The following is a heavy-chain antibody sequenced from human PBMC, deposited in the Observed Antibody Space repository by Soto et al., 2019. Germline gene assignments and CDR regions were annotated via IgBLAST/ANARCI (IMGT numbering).Heavy chain of an antibody. Sequence: GGSLRLSCAASGFTFSSYGMYWVRQAPGKGLEWVAIISYDGSDKYYAGSVRGRFTISRDNSKNTLSLQMNSLRAEDTAVYYCAKETVGSGTYTNYYGMDVWGQGTTVTVSS. D-gene: IGHD3-10*01. CDR1: GFTFSSYG. CDR3: AKETVGSGTYTNYYGMDV. V-gene: IGHV3-30*18. CDR2: ISYDGSDK. J-gene: IGHJ6*02.